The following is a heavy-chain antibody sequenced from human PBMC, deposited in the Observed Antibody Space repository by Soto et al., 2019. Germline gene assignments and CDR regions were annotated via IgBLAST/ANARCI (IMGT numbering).Heavy chain of an antibody. V-gene: IGHV3-30*03. CDR3: XXSRVGSSWYEGDS. J-gene: IGHJ4*02. CDR1: GFTFSSYG. Sequence: QVQLVESGGGVVQPGKSLRLSCAASGFTFSSYGMQWVRQAPGKGLDWMAVIAHDGSNQYYTDSVNGRFTISRDNSKXXXXXXXXXXXXXXXXXXXXXXSRVGSSWYEGDSWGQGTLVTVSS. CDR2: IAHDGSNQ. D-gene: IGHD6-13*01.